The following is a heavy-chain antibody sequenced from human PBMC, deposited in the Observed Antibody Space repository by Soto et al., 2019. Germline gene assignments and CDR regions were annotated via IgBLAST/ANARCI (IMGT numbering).Heavy chain of an antibody. D-gene: IGHD1-26*01. CDR1: GFTFSNAW. V-gene: IGHV3-15*01. J-gene: IGHJ3*02. CDR3: LVGATTHDAFDI. CDR2: IKSKTDGGTT. Sequence: GGSLRLSCAASGFTFSNAWMSWVRQAPGKGLEWVGRIKSKTDGGTTDYAAPVKGRFTISRDDSKNTLYLQMNSLKTEDTAVYYCLVGATTHDAFDIWGQGTMVTVSS.